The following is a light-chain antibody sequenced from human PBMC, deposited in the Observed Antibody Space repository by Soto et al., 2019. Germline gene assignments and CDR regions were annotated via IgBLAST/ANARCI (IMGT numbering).Light chain of an antibody. J-gene: IGLJ1*01. Sequence: QSALTQPASVSGSPGQSITISCTGTSSDVGGYNYVSRYQQHPGKAPKLMIYEVSNRPSGVSNRFSGSKSGNRASLTFSGLQAEDEADYYCSSYTSSSTPYVFGTGTKLTVL. V-gene: IGLV2-14*01. CDR3: SSYTSSSTPYV. CDR2: EVS. CDR1: SSDVGGYNY.